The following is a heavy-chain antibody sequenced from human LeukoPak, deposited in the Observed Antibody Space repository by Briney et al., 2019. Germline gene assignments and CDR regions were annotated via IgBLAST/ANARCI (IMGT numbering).Heavy chain of an antibody. Sequence: GGSLRLSCAASGFTFSSYAMSWVRQAPGKGLEWFSAISGSGGSTYYADSVKGRFTISRDNSKNTLYLQMNSLRAEDTAVYYCAKDPRSGSYYYDFDYWGQGTLVTVSS. CDR2: ISGSGGST. CDR1: GFTFSSYA. V-gene: IGHV3-23*01. D-gene: IGHD1-26*01. CDR3: AKDPRSGSYYYDFDY. J-gene: IGHJ4*02.